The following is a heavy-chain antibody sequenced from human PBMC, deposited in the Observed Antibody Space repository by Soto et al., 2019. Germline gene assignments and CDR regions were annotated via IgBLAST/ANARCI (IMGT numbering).Heavy chain of an antibody. CDR1: VGTFSSYS. Sequence: QVQLVQSGAEVKKPGSSVKVSCKASVGTFSSYSINWVRQAPGRGLEWMGEIIPIFGTANYAQKLQGRVTITADESTSTAYMELSSLTSEDTAVYYCARDGGRHSGGIDYWGQGTLVTVSS. D-gene: IGHD1-26*01. CDR2: IIPIFGTA. V-gene: IGHV1-69*01. J-gene: IGHJ4*02. CDR3: ARDGGRHSGGIDY.